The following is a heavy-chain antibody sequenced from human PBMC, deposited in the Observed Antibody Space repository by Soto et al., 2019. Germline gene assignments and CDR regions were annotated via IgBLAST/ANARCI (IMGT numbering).Heavy chain of an antibody. CDR2: IISSGST. V-gene: IGHV4-61*01. CDR1: GGSVSSGSYY. Sequence: SETLSLTXTVSGGSVSSGSYYWTWIRQSPGKGLEWMGYIISSGSTDYNPPLKSRVTISVDSSKNEFSLKLRSVTAADTAVYYCARQRIAAAQYYFDYWGQGMLVTVSS. CDR3: ARQRIAAAQYYFDY. J-gene: IGHJ4*02. D-gene: IGHD6-13*01.